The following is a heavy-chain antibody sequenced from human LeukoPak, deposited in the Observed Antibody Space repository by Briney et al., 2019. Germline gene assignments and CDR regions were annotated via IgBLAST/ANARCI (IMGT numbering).Heavy chain of an antibody. CDR3: ARDLLELLWIGELLQNYYYYGMDV. D-gene: IGHD3-10*01. J-gene: IGHJ6*02. CDR2: ISSSSSYI. V-gene: IGHV3-21*01. Sequence: SGGSLRLSCAASGFTFSSYSMNWVRQAPGKGLEWVSSISSSSSYIYYADSVKGRFTISRDNAKNSLYLQMNSLRAEDTAVYYCARDLLELLWIGELLQNYYYYGMDVWGQGTTVTVSS. CDR1: GFTFSSYS.